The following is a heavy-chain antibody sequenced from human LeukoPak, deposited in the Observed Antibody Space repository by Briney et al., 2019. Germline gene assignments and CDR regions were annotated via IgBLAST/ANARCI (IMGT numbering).Heavy chain of an antibody. CDR1: GFTFSSYA. CDR3: AKDPGYCSGGSCYTPFDY. V-gene: IGHV3-23*01. Sequence: PGGSLRLSCAASGFTFSSYAMSLVRQAPGEGLGWVSAISGSGGSTYYADSVKGRFTISRDNSKNTLYLQMNSLRAEDTAVYYCAKDPGYCSGGSCYTPFDYWGQGTLVTVSS. D-gene: IGHD2-15*01. J-gene: IGHJ4*02. CDR2: ISGSGGST.